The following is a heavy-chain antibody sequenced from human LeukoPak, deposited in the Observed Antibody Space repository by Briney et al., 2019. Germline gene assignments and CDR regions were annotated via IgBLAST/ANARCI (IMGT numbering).Heavy chain of an antibody. J-gene: IGHJ4*02. CDR3: ARHLQYYYDSSGYYYYFDY. V-gene: IGHV4-39*01. CDR2: IYYSGST. CDR1: GGSISSSSYY. Sequence: PSETLSLTCTVSGGSISSSSYYWGWIRQPPGKGLEWVGSIYYSGSTYYNPSLKSRVTISVDTSKNQFSLKLSSVTAADTAVYYCARHLQYYYDSSGYYYYFDYWGQGTLVTVSS. D-gene: IGHD3-22*01.